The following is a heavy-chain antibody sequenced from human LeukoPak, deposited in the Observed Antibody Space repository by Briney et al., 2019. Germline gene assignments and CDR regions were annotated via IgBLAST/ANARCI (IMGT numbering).Heavy chain of an antibody. J-gene: IGHJ6*02. CDR3: VRRSRGFGDPLTYYSMDV. V-gene: IGHV4-39*01. Sequence: PSETLSLTCTVSGGSISSSSYYWGWIRQPPGKGLEWIGSIYYSGSTYYNPSLKSRVTISVDTSKNQFSLKLSSVTAADTAVYYCVRRSRGFGDPLTYYSMDVWGQGTTVTVSS. D-gene: IGHD3-10*01. CDR2: IYYSGST. CDR1: GGSISSSSYY.